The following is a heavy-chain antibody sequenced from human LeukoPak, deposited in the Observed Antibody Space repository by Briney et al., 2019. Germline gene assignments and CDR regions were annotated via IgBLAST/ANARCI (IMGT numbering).Heavy chain of an antibody. Sequence: GGSLRLSCAASGFSFSSYWMSWVRHTPGKGLEWVANIKQDGSEKYYVDSVKGRFTISKDNAKNSLYLQMNSLRVEDTAVYYCARIGGGGSNFDGRSGFFTYGGQGPWSPSPQ. CDR3: ARIGGGGSNFDGRSGFFTY. V-gene: IGHV3-7*01. J-gene: IGHJ4*02. CDR2: IKQDGSEK. D-gene: IGHD5-24*01. CDR1: GFSFSSYW.